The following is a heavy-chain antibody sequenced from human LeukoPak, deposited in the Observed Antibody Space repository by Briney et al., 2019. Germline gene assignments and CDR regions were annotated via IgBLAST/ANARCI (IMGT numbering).Heavy chain of an antibody. J-gene: IGHJ4*02. CDR2: MNPDGSEK. CDR1: GFTFSSYW. CDR3: ARDRALYDSRRGYYYTEDDY. V-gene: IGHV3-7*01. D-gene: IGHD3-22*01. Sequence: GGSLRLSCAASGFTFSSYWMSWVRQAPGGGLEWVANMNPDGSEKYFLDSVKGRFTISRDNAKSSLYLQMNSLRGDDTAVYYCARDRALYDSRRGYYYTEDDYWGQGTLVTVSS.